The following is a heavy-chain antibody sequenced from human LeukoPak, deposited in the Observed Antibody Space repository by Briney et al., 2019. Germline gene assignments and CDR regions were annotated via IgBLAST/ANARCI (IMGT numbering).Heavy chain of an antibody. Sequence: GGSLRLSCAASGFTFSSYEMNWVRQAPGKGLEWVSYISSSGSTIYYADSVKGRFTISRDNAKNSLYLQMNSLRAEDTAVYYYAELGITMIGDVWGKGTTVTISS. V-gene: IGHV3-48*03. CDR3: AELGITMIGDV. CDR1: GFTFSSYE. J-gene: IGHJ6*04. D-gene: IGHD3-10*02. CDR2: ISSSGSTI.